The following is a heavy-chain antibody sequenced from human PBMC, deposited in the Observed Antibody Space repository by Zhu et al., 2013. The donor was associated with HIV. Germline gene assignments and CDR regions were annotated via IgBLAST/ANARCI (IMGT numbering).Heavy chain of an antibody. V-gene: IGHV1-69*01. CDR3: AADGYSGLSYYYGLNV. J-gene: IGHJ6*02. CDR2: IVPSSGTA. D-gene: IGHD6-25*01. Sequence: QMQLVQSGAEVKKPGSSVKVSCKASGGTLSRKTIIWVRQAPGQGLEWMGGIVPSSGTANSAQKFHDRVTIIADESTNTAYLELRNLRSEDTAIYFCAADGYSGLSYYYGLNVWGQGTTVTVSS. CDR1: GGTLSRKT.